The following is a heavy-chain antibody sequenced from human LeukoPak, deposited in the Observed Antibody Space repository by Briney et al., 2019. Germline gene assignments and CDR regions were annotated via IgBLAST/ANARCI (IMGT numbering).Heavy chain of an antibody. D-gene: IGHD3-22*01. V-gene: IGHV5-10-1*01. J-gene: IGHJ4*02. CDR1: GYSFTSYW. CDR3: ARIPKSNYDSSGYSDY. Sequence: GESLKISCKVSGYSFTSYWIGWVRQMPGKGLEWMGRIDPSDSYTNYSPSFQGHVTISADKSISTAYLQWSSLKASDTAMYYCARIPKSNYDSSGYSDYWGQGTLVTVSS. CDR2: IDPSDSYT.